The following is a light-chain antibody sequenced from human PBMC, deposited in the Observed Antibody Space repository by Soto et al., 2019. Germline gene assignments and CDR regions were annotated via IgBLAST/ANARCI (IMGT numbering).Light chain of an antibody. J-gene: IGLJ1*01. CDR1: STDVGGYNY. CDR3: GSYTSTDTPFV. V-gene: IGLV2-14*01. Sequence: QSVLAQPSSVSGSPRQSITISCTGTSTDVGGYNYVSWYQHHPGKGPKLIIYEVSNRPSGVSDRFSGSRSGNKASLIISNLEAEDESDYYCGSYTSTDTPFVFGTGTKVTVL. CDR2: EVS.